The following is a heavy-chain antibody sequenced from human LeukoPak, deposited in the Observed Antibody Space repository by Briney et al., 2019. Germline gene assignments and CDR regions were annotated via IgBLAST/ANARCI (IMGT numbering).Heavy chain of an antibody. CDR1: GFTFSSYS. D-gene: IGHD3-10*01. V-gene: IGHV3-21*04. CDR2: ISSSSSYI. J-gene: IGHJ3*02. Sequence: GGSLRLSCAASGFTFSSYSMNWVRQAPGKGLEWVSSISSSSSYIYYADSVKGRFTISRDNAKNSLYLQMNSLRAEDTALYYCAKVKDTGELLWDPFDIWGQGTMVTVSS. CDR3: AKVKDTGELLWDPFDI.